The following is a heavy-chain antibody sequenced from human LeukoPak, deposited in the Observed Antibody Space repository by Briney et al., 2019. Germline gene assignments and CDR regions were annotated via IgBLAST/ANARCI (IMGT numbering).Heavy chain of an antibody. Sequence: PGGSLRLSCAASGFTFSSYEMNWVRQAPGKGLEWVATIKQDGSEKYYVDSVKGRFTISRDNAKNSLYLQMNSLRADDTAVYYCATFDNPFGYWGQGTLVTVSS. V-gene: IGHV3-7*01. D-gene: IGHD3-9*01. CDR2: IKQDGSEK. J-gene: IGHJ4*02. CDR1: GFTFSSYE. CDR3: ATFDNPFGY.